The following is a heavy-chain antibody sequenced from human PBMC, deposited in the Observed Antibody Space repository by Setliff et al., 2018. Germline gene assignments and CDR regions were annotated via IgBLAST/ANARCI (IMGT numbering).Heavy chain of an antibody. CDR1: GFTFSSYS. CDR2: ISSSSSYI. V-gene: IGHV3-21*01. CDR3: ARDGVGQQLFAPYYYYGMDV. J-gene: IGHJ6*02. D-gene: IGHD6-13*01. Sequence: GGSLRLSCAASGFTFSSYSMNWVRQAPGKGLEWVSSISSSSSYIYYADSVKGRFTISRDNAKNSLYLQMNSLRAEDTAVYYCARDGVGQQLFAPYYYYGMDVWGQGTTVTVSS.